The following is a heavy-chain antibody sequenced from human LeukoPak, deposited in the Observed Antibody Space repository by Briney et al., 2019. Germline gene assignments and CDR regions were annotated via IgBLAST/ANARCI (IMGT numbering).Heavy chain of an antibody. CDR1: GFTFSSYS. CDR3: ARAGFTFSDYFGSFFDY. D-gene: IGHD3-10*01. V-gene: IGHV3-48*01. CDR2: ISSSSSTI. J-gene: IGHJ4*02. Sequence: GGSLRPSCAASGFTFSSYSMNWVRQAPGKGLEWVSHISSSSSTIYYADSVKGRFTISRDNAKNSLYLQMNSLRAEDTAVYYCARAGFTFSDYFGSFFDYWGQGTLVTVSS.